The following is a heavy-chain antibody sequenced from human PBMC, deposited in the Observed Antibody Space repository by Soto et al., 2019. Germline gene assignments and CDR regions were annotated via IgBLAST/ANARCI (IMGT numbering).Heavy chain of an antibody. CDR1: GYTFTDYY. V-gene: IGHV1-2*02. D-gene: IGHD6-6*01. CDR3: ARSVSFVAPRPDY. CDR2: INPNNGDT. Sequence: ASVKVSCKASGYTFTDYYIHWVRQAPGQGLEWMGWINPNNGDTNYAQKFQGRVTVTSDTSISTVYMEVRRLRSDDTAVYYCARSVSFVAPRPDYWGQGTLVTVSS. J-gene: IGHJ4*01.